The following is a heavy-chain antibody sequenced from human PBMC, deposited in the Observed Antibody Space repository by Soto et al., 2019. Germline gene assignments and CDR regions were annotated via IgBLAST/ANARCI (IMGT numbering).Heavy chain of an antibody. J-gene: IGHJ4*02. CDR1: GLTFSDDY. V-gene: IGHV3-11*01. CDR3: ARASSPRDPWLDY. D-gene: IGHD5-18*01. Sequence: PGGSLRLSCGASGLTFSDDYMSWIRQAPGKGLEWVSYISSSGGTIYYADSVKGRFTISRDNAKNSLFLQMNSLRADDTAVYYCARASSPRDPWLDYWGQGTLVTVSS. CDR2: ISSSGGTI.